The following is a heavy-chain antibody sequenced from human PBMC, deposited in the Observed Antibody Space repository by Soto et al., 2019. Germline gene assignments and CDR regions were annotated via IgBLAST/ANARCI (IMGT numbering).Heavy chain of an antibody. CDR2: ISVSGGST. CDR3: AKTAYGDYVSYYFDY. D-gene: IGHD4-17*01. Sequence: EVQLLESGGGLVQPGGSLRLSCAASGFTFSDYAMSWVRQAPGQGLEWVSGISVSGGSTYYADPVKGRFTVSRDNSKNTLCLHMSSLRAEDTAVYYCAKTAYGDYVSYYFDYWGQGTLVTVSS. V-gene: IGHV3-23*01. J-gene: IGHJ4*02. CDR1: GFTFSDYA.